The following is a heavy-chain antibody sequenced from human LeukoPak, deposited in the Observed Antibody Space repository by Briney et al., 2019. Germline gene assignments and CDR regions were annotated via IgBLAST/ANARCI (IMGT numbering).Heavy chain of an antibody. CDR3: AREGGAAAGYYYYYYYMDV. D-gene: IGHD6-13*01. CDR1: GGSISSYY. J-gene: IGHJ6*03. V-gene: IGHV4-4*07. Sequence: SETLSLTCTVSGGSISSYYWSWIRQPAGKGLEWIGRIYTSGSTNYNPSLKSRVTMSVDTSKNQFSLKLSSVTAADTTVYYCAREGGAAAGYYYYYYYMDVWGKGTTVTVSS. CDR2: IYTSGST.